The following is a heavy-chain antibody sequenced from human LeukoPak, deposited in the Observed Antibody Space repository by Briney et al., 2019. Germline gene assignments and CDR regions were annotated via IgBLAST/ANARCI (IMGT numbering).Heavy chain of an antibody. D-gene: IGHD6-19*01. Sequence: ASVKVSCKASGYTFTSYDINWVRQATGQGLEWMGWMSPKSANTGFAQKFQGRVTITRDTSISTAYMELSSLTSEDTAVYYCARDEAVVSFYFDYWGQGTLVTVSS. CDR1: GYTFTSYD. V-gene: IGHV1-8*03. J-gene: IGHJ4*02. CDR2: MSPKSANT. CDR3: ARDEAVVSFYFDY.